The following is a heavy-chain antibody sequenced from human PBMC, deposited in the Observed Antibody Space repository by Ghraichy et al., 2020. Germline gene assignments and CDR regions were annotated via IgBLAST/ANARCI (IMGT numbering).Heavy chain of an antibody. CDR2: INSDGSST. CDR3: ARVRITMVRGRNEYDYYYGMDV. CDR1: GFTFSSYW. V-gene: IGHV3-74*01. D-gene: IGHD3-10*01. Sequence: GGSLRLSCAASGFTFSSYWMHWVRQAPGKGLVWVSRINSDGSSTSYADSVKGRFTISRDNAKNTLYLQMNSLRAEDTAVYYCARVRITMVRGRNEYDYYYGMDVWGQGTTVTVSS. J-gene: IGHJ6*02.